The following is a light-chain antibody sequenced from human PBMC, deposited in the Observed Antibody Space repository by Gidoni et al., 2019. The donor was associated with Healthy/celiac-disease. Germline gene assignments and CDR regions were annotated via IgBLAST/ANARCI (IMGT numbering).Light chain of an antibody. CDR3: QQRSSWPIT. CDR2: DAS. Sequence: EIVFTQSPATLSVSPGERATLSCRASQSVSSYLAWYQQKPGQAPRLLIYDASSRATGIPARFSGSGSGTDFTLTISSLEPEDFAVYYCQQRSSWPITFGQGTRLEIK. CDR1: QSVSSY. V-gene: IGKV3-11*01. J-gene: IGKJ5*01.